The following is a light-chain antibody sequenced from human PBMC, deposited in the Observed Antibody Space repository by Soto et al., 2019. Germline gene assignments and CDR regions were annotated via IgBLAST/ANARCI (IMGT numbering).Light chain of an antibody. V-gene: IGKV3-15*01. Sequence: EILMTQSPSTLSVSPGERATLSCRASQSVSSNLAWYQQKPGQAPRLLIYGASTRASGIPARFSGSGSGTEFTLTISSLQSEDFAVYYCQQYNNWPSTFGGGTKVEIK. CDR1: QSVSSN. CDR3: QQYNNWPST. CDR2: GAS. J-gene: IGKJ4*01.